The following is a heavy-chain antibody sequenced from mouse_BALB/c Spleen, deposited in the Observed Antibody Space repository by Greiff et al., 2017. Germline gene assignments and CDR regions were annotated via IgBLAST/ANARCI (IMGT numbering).Heavy chain of an antibody. CDR2: IDPENGNT. V-gene: IGHV14-1*02. J-gene: IGHJ3*01. CDR1: GFNIKDYY. CDR3: AGAFAY. Sequence: LVESGAELVRPGALVKLSCKASGFNIKDYYMHWVKQRPEQGLEWIGWIDPENGNTIYDPKFQGKASITADTSSNTAYLQLSSLTSEDTAVYYCAGAFAYWGQGTLVTVSA.